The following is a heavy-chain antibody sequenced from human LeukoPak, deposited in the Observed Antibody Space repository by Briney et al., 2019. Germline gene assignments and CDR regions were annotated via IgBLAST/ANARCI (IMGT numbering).Heavy chain of an antibody. CDR1: GGPFSGYS. Sequence: PSETLSLTCAVYGGPFSGYSWNWIRQPPVKGLEWIGATNHSGGTNYNPSLKSRVTISVDTSKKQFSLKLSSVTAADTAVYYCARGVDYYGVWGQGTLVTVSS. V-gene: IGHV4-34*01. CDR2: TNHSGGT. CDR3: ARGVDYYGV. D-gene: IGHD3-10*01. J-gene: IGHJ4*02.